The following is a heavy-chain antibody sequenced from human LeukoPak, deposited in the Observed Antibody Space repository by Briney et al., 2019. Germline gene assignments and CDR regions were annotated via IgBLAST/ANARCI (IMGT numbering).Heavy chain of an antibody. CDR3: ARGLGSYPYYFDY. CDR2: IYTTGSP. V-gene: IGHV4-61*02. J-gene: IGHJ4*02. Sequence: SETLSLTCTVSGGSINSDTYYWTWIRQPAGQGLEWIGRIYTTGSPSYNPSLKSRVTISIDTSKNQFSLKVTSVTAADTAVYYCARGLGSYPYYFDYWGQGTLVTVSS. CDR1: GGSINSDTYY. D-gene: IGHD1-26*01.